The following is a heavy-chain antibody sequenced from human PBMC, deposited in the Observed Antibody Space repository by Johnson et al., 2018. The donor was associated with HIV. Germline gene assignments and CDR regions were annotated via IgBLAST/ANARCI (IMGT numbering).Heavy chain of an antibody. D-gene: IGHD5-12*01. CDR3: STGWIGDAFDI. Sequence: VQLVESGGGLVQPGGSLRLSCAASGFTFSSYAMSWVRQAPGKGLEWVSAISGSGGSTYYAASVKGRFTISRDNSKNTLYLQMNSLKTEDTAVYYCSTGWIGDAFDIWGQGTLVTVSS. J-gene: IGHJ3*02. CDR1: GFTFSSYA. CDR2: ISGSGGST. V-gene: IGHV3-23*04.